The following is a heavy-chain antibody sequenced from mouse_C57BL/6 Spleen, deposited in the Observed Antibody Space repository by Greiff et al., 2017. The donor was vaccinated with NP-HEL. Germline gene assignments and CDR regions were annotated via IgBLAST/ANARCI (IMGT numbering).Heavy chain of an antibody. J-gene: IGHJ3*01. CDR2: IDPANGNT. Sequence: VQLQQSVAELVRPGASVKLSCTASGFNIKNNYMHWVKQRPEQGLEWIGRIDPANGNTKYAPKFQGKATITEDTSSKAAYLHLSSLTSEDTSIYSCASSRVYAFPYWGQGTLVTVSA. D-gene: IGHD2-12*01. CDR1: GFNIKNNY. CDR3: ASSRVYAFPY. V-gene: IGHV14-3*01.